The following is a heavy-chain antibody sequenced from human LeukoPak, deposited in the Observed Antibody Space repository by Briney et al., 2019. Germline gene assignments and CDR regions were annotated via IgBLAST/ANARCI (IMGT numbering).Heavy chain of an antibody. V-gene: IGHV3-30-3*01. CDR2: ISYDGSNK. CDR3: ARGGHYVDPHDAFDI. Sequence: GGSLRLSCAASGFTFSSYAMHWVRQAPGKGLEWVAVISYDGSNKYYADSVKGRFTISRDNSKNTLYLQMNSLRAEDTAVYYCARGGHYVDPHDAFDIWGQGTMVTVSS. CDR1: GFTFSSYA. J-gene: IGHJ3*02. D-gene: IGHD4-17*01.